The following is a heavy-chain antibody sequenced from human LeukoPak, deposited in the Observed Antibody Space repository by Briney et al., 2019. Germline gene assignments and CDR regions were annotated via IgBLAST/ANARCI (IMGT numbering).Heavy chain of an antibody. J-gene: IGHJ4*02. CDR1: GGSIRSLTW. Sequence: PSETLSLTCAVSGGSIRSLTWWSWVRQPPGKGLEWIGEIHQSGDTNYNPSLKSRVTISVDTSKNQFSLKLSSVTAADTAVYYCARDNCSGGSCYIDYWGQGTLVTVSS. CDR2: IHQSGDT. V-gene: IGHV4-4*02. D-gene: IGHD2-15*01. CDR3: ARDNCSGGSCYIDY.